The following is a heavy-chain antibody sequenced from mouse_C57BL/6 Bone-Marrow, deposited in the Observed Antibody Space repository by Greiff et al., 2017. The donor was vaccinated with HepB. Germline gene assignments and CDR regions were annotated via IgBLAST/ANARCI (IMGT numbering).Heavy chain of an antibody. CDR2: ISDGGSYT. CDR3: ARARCYVNSFYFYAMDY. Sequence: EVQLQESGGGLVKPGGSLKLSCAASGFTFSSYAMSWVRQTPEKRLEWVATISDGGSYTYYPDNVKGRFTISRDNAKNNLYLQMSHLKSEDTAMYYFARARCYVNSFYFYAMDYWGQGTSVTVSS. J-gene: IGHJ4*01. D-gene: IGHD2-1*01. CDR1: GFTFSSYA. V-gene: IGHV5-4*01.